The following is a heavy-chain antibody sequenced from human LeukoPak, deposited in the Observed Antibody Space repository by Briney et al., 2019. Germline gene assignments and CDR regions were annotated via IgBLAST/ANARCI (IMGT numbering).Heavy chain of an antibody. CDR3: ARVYTDSGTNAPPDNWFNP. CDR2: INAGNGNT. Sequence: ASVKVSCKASGYTFTSYAMHWVRQAPGQRLEWMGWINAGNGNTKYSQKFQGRVTIARDTSASTAYMELSSLRSEDTAVYYCARVYTDSGTNAPPDNWFNPWGQGTLVTVSS. CDR1: GYTFTSYA. V-gene: IGHV1-3*01. J-gene: IGHJ5*02. D-gene: IGHD3-10*01.